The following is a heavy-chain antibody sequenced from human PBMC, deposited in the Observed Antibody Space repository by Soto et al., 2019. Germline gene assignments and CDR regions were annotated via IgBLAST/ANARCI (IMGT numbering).Heavy chain of an antibody. CDR2: INAGNGNT. V-gene: IGHV1-3*01. CDR1: GYTFTSYA. J-gene: IGHJ6*03. D-gene: IGHD2-2*01. Sequence: GASVKVSCKASGYTFTSYAMHWVRQAPGQRLEWMGWINAGNGNTKYSQKFQGRVTIARDTSASTAYMELSSLRSEDTAMYYCARVYVPATPYYYYYYMDVWGKGTTVTVSS. CDR3: ARVYVPATPYYYYYYMDV.